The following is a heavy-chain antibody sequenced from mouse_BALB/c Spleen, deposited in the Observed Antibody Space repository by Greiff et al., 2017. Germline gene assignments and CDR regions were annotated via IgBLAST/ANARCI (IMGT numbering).Heavy chain of an antibody. CDR3: ARGYGSSYAMDY. CDR1: GFNIKDTY. CDR2: IDPANGNT. D-gene: IGHD1-1*01. Sequence: VTLKESGAELVKPGASVKLSCTASGFNIKDTYMHWVKQRPEQGLEWIGRIDPANGNTKYDPKFQGKATITADTSSNTAYLQLSSLTSEDTAVYYCARGYGSSYAMDYWGQGTSVTVSS. V-gene: IGHV14-3*02. J-gene: IGHJ4*01.